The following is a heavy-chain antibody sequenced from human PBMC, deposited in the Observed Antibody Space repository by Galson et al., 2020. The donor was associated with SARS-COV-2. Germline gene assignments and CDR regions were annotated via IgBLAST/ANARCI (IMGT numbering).Heavy chain of an antibody. D-gene: IGHD1-20*01. CDR2: ISYDESNK. V-gene: IGHV3-30*05. J-gene: IGHJ4*02. Sequence: GESLKISCAASGFTFSTYGMHWVRQAPGKGLEWVAVISYDESNKFYADSVKGRFTISRDNSKNTLYLQMSSLGPEDTAVYYCARGPGYLGITRDYFDYWGQGTLVTVSS. CDR3: ARGPGYLGITRDYFDY. CDR1: GFTFSTYG.